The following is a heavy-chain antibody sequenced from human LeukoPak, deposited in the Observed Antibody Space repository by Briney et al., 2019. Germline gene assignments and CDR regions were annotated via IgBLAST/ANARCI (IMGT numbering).Heavy chain of an antibody. CDR2: INPNSGGT. Sequence: GASVKVSCKASGYTLTDYYIHWVRQAPGQGLEWMGWINPNSGGTNSAQKFQGRVTMTRDTSISTAYMVLSRLKSDDTAVYYCARASTVTTKLGFDYWGQGTLVTVSS. D-gene: IGHD4-17*01. CDR1: GYTLTDYY. V-gene: IGHV1-2*02. CDR3: ARASTVTTKLGFDY. J-gene: IGHJ4*02.